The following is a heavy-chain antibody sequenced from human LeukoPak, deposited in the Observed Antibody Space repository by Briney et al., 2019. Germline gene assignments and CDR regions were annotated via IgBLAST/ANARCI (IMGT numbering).Heavy chain of an antibody. D-gene: IGHD6-13*01. Sequence: ASVNVSCKVSGYTLTELSMHWVQQAPGKGLEWMGGFDPEDGETIYAQKFQGRVTMTEDTSTDTAYMELSSLRSEDTAVYYCATFTGYSSCWYGYYFDYWGQGTLVTVSS. CDR2: FDPEDGET. V-gene: IGHV1-24*01. CDR3: ATFTGYSSCWYGYYFDY. CDR1: GYTLTELS. J-gene: IGHJ4*02.